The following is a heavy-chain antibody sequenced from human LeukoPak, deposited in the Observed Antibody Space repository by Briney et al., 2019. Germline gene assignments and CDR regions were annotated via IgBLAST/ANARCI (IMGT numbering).Heavy chain of an antibody. CDR3: ARGVPYDSWSGPHYSDY. V-gene: IGHV1-69*13. D-gene: IGHD3-3*01. Sequence: SVTVSCKASGGTFSSYAISWVRQAPGQGLEWMGGIIPIFGTANYAQKFQGRVTITADESTSTAYMELSSLRSEETAVYYCARGVPYDSWSGPHYSDYWGQGTLVTVSS. J-gene: IGHJ4*02. CDR2: IIPIFGTA. CDR1: GGTFSSYA.